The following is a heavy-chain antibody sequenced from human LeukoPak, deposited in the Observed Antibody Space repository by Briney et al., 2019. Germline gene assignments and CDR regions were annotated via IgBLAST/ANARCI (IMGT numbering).Heavy chain of an antibody. D-gene: IGHD6-13*01. J-gene: IGHJ6*04. CDR2: IRSKAYGGTT. CDR3: TKYSSSHGMDV. CDR1: GFIFGDYA. V-gene: IGHV3-49*04. Sequence: GRSLRLSCAASGFIFGDYAMSWVRQAPGKGLEWVAIIRSKAYGGTTEYAASVKGRFTISRDDSKSIAYLQMNSLKTEDTAVYSCTKYSSSHGMDVWGKGTTVTVSS.